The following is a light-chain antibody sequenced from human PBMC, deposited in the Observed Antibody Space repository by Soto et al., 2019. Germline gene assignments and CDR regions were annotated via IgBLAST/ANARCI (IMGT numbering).Light chain of an antibody. Sequence: EIVMTQSPATLSVSPGETATLSCRASQRVGINLAWYQQKPGQAPRLLIYGASSRATGIPDRFSGSGSGTDFTLTISRLEPEDFAVFYCQHYDSLPITFGQGTRLEIK. V-gene: IGKV3-20*01. J-gene: IGKJ5*01. CDR2: GAS. CDR3: QHYDSLPIT. CDR1: QRVGIN.